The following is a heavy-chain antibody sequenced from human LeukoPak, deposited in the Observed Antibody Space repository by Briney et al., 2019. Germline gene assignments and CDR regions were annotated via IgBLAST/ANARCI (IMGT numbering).Heavy chain of an antibody. V-gene: IGHV3-23*01. CDR1: EFTFSSYA. J-gene: IGHJ4*02. D-gene: IGHD3-22*01. CDR3: AKEEDYYDSSGYFDY. Sequence: GGSLRLSCAASEFTFSSYAMSWVRQAPGKGLEWVSAISGSGGSTYYADSVKGRFTISRDNSKNTLYLQMNSLRAEDTAVYYCAKEEDYYDSSGYFDYWGQGTLVTVSS. CDR2: ISGSGGST.